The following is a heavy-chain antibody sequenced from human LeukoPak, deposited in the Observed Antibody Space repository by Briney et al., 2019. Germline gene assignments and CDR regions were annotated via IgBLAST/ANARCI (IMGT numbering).Heavy chain of an antibody. Sequence: KTGGSLSPFYAASGFTFSSYSMNWVRQAPGKGLEWVSSTSSSSSYIFYADSVKGRFTISRDNAKNSLYLQMNSLRAEDTAVYYCARVLPTGEVGALDYWGHRTIVTFSS. V-gene: IGHV3-21*04. D-gene: IGHD1-26*01. CDR2: TSSSSSYI. J-gene: IGHJ4*01. CDR3: ARVLPTGEVGALDY. CDR1: GFTFSSYS.